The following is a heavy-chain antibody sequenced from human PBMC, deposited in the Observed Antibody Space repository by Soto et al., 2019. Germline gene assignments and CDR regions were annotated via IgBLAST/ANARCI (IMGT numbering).Heavy chain of an antibody. CDR2: TYYSGST. Sequence: SETLSLTCTVSGGSISLYYWRWFRQPPGKGLEWIGYTYYSGSTNYNPSLKSRVTISVDTSKNQFSLKLSSVTAADTAVYYCARGPFNSSSWYYAFDIWGQGTMVT. J-gene: IGHJ3*02. D-gene: IGHD6-13*01. CDR1: GGSISLYY. CDR3: ARGPFNSSSWYYAFDI. V-gene: IGHV4-59*01.